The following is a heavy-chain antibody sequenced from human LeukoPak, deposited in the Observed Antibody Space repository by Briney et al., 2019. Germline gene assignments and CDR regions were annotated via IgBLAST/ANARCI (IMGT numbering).Heavy chain of an antibody. CDR2: ISRGSRYI. D-gene: IGHD3-10*01. CDR3: ARAVGRITMVRGVRGYYYYMDV. V-gene: IGHV3-21*01. CDR1: GFTFSSSS. J-gene: IGHJ6*03. Sequence: GGSLRLSCSVSGFTFSSSSMNWVRQAPGKGLEWVASISRGSRYIYYAHSVKGRFTISRDNAKNSLYLQMNSLRAEDTAVYYCARAVGRITMVRGVRGYYYYMDVWGKGTTVTISS.